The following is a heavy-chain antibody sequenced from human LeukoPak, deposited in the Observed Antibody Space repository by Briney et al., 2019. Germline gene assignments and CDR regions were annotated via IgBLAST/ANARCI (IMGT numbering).Heavy chain of an antibody. CDR2: INSPGTTV. J-gene: IGHJ4*02. D-gene: IGHD6-25*01. CDR3: ARDGDLAPAVPFDY. Sequence: GGSLRLSCAASGFTFSSYEMNWVRQAPGKGLEWVSYINSPGTTVYYADSVKGRFTISRDNAKNSLCLQMNSLRADDTAIYYCARDGDLAPAVPFDYWGQGTLVTVSS. V-gene: IGHV3-48*03. CDR1: GFTFSSYE.